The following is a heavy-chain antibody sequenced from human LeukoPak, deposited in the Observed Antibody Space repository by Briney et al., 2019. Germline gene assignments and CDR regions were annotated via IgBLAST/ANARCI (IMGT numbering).Heavy chain of an antibody. J-gene: IGHJ6*02. V-gene: IGHV3-53*01. CDR1: GFTVSSNY. CDR2: IYSGGST. Sequence: GSLRLSCAASGFTVSSNYMSWVRQAPGKGLEWVSVIYSGGSTYYADSVKGRFTISRDNAKNTLYLRMNSLRVEDTAVYYCARDYGRSRDYGMDVWGPGTTVTVSS. CDR3: ARDYGRSRDYGMDV. D-gene: IGHD3-10*01.